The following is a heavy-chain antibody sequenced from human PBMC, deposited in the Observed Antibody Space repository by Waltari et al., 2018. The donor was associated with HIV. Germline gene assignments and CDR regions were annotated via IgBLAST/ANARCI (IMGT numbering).Heavy chain of an antibody. CDR3: AKTTYGDDAFDI. CDR2: IGWNSGSI. CDR1: GFTFDDYA. J-gene: IGHJ3*02. D-gene: IGHD4-17*01. Sequence: EVQLVESGGGLVQPGRSLRLSCAASGFTFDDYAMHWVRQVPGKGLVWVSGIGWNSGSIGYADSVKGRFTISRDNAKNSLYLQMNSLRAEDTALYYCAKTTYGDDAFDIWGQGTMVTVSS. V-gene: IGHV3-9*01.